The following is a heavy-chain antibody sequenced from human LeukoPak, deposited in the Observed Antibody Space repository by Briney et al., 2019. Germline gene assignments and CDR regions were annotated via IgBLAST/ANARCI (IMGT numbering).Heavy chain of an antibody. D-gene: IGHD2-15*01. J-gene: IGHJ4*02. CDR3: ATRTGVVGDDY. CDR1: GYTFTSYP. CDR2: ITTYNGNT. Sequence: ASVKVSFKASGYTFTSYPISWVRQAPGQGLEWVGWITTYNGNTNYAQKLQGRVTMITDTSTSTAYMDLRGLRSDDTAAYYCATRTGVVGDDYWGQGTLVTVSS. V-gene: IGHV1-18*01.